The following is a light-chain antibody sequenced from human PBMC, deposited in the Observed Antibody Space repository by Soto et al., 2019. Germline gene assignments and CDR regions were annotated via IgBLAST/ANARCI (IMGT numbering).Light chain of an antibody. V-gene: IGKV1-6*01. CDR1: QDIRNK. CDR3: LHEYHYPWT. CDR2: GAS. Sequence: AIQMTQIPSSLSASVRDRVVISCRTSQDIRNKLGWYQQKPGQAPKLLIFGASTLHSGIPSRFSGSGSGTRFTLTITSLQPEDVATYYCLHEYHYPWTFGQGTKVEIK. J-gene: IGKJ1*01.